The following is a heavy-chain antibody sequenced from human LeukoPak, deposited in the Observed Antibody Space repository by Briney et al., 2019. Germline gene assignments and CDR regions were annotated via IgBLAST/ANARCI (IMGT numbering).Heavy chain of an antibody. Sequence: ASVKVSCKASGYTFTSYGISWVRQAPGQGLEWMGWISAYNGNTNYAQNLQDRFTMTTDTSTSTAYMELRSLRSDDTAVYYCARVSKKYYFDSSAYYPIDYWGQGTLVTVSS. J-gene: IGHJ4*02. D-gene: IGHD3-22*01. CDR1: GYTFTSYG. CDR3: ARVSKKYYFDSSAYYPIDY. CDR2: ISAYNGNT. V-gene: IGHV1-18*01.